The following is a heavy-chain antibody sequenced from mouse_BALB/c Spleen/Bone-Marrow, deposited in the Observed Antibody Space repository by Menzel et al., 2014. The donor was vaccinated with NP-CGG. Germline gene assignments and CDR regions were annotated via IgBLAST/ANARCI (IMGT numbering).Heavy chain of an antibody. V-gene: IGHV5-9*02. D-gene: IGHD2-2*01. J-gene: IGHJ3*01. Sequence: EVKVVESGGGLVKPGGSLKLSCAASGFPFSRYDMSWVRQTPEKRLEWVATISSGGPYTYYPVSVKGRFTISRDNARNTLYLQMSGLRSEDTALYYCARQDGYDGTWFAYWVQGTLATVSA. CDR1: GFPFSRYD. CDR3: ARQDGYDGTWFAY. CDR2: ISSGGPYT.